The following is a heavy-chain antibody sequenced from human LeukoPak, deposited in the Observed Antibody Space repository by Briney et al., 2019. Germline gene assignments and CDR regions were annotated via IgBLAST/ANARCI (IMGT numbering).Heavy chain of an antibody. Sequence: SGPALVKPTQTLTLTCTFSGFSLRTRGMCVSWIRQPPGKALEWLSRIDWEDDKYYSTSLKTRLTISKDTSKNQVVLTMTNMDPADTATYYCARIRAVNYYDSSGYPDYWGQGTLVTVSS. CDR3: ARIRAVNYYDSSGYPDY. D-gene: IGHD3-22*01. CDR2: IDWEDDK. J-gene: IGHJ4*02. V-gene: IGHV2-70*11. CDR1: GFSLRTRGMC.